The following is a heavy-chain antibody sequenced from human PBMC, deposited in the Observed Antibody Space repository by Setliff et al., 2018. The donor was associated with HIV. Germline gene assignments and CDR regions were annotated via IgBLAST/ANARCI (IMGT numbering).Heavy chain of an antibody. J-gene: IGHJ5*02. CDR1: GGSITSGSYY. V-gene: IGHV4-61*02. D-gene: IGHD3-10*01. Sequence: SETLSLTCSVSGVSGGSITSGSYYYNWIRQPAGKGLEWIGRIYFTGSTHYNPSLKSRVTMSLDASMNQFSLSLSSVTAADTAVYFCARVTFYGTGSFDYFDAWGPGILVTVSS. CDR2: IYFTGST. CDR3: ARVTFYGTGSFDYFDA.